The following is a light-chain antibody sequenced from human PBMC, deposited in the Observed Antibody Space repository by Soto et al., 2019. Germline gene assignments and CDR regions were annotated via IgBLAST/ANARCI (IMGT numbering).Light chain of an antibody. J-gene: IGLJ1*01. V-gene: IGLV2-14*03. Sequence: QSVLTQPASVSGSPGQSITISCSGTSSDIGSYDHVAWYQQFPGKSPKLIIYAVSDRPSGVSNRFSGSKSGNTASLTISGLQAEDEADYYCSSYTSSSTSYVFGTGTKVTVL. CDR1: SSDIGSYDH. CDR3: SSYTSSSTSYV. CDR2: AVS.